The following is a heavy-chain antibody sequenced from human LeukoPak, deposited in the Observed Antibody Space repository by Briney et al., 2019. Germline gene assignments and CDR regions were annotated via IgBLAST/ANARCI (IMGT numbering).Heavy chain of an antibody. D-gene: IGHD3-22*01. V-gene: IGHV1-69*05. Sequence: ASVKVSCKASGGTFSSYAISWVRQAPGQGLEWMGGIIPIFGTANYAQKLQGRVTITTDESTSTAYMELSSLRSEDTAVYYCARGQINYDSSGYYYGYFQHWGQGTLVTVSS. CDR2: IIPIFGTA. CDR3: ARGQINYDSSGYYYGYFQH. J-gene: IGHJ1*01. CDR1: GGTFSSYA.